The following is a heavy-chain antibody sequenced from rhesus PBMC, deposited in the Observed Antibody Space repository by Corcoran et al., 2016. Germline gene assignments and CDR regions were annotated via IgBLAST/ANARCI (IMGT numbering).Heavy chain of an antibody. J-gene: IGHJ4*01. CDR3: TLTEGAAAGSLDY. Sequence: EVQLVESGGGLVQPGGSLRLSCAASGFTFSSYGMHWVRQAPGKELEWVAVISYDGNKKYYVDSVKDRFTISKDNSKNMLYLQMNNLKVEDTAVYYCTLTEGAAAGSLDYWGQGVLVTVSS. V-gene: IGHV3-54*02. D-gene: IGHD6-25*01. CDR2: ISYDGNKK. CDR1: GFTFSSYG.